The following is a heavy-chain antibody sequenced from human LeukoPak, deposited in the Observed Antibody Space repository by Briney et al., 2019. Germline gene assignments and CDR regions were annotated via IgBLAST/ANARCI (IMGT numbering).Heavy chain of an antibody. J-gene: IGHJ5*02. D-gene: IGHD3-3*01. V-gene: IGHV4-59*08. CDR3: ARHSFNYDFWSGYYTYNWFDP. Sequence: SETLSLTCTVSGGSISAYYSSWIRQPPGKGLEWIGYIYYSGSTNYNPSLKSRVTISVDTSKNQFSLKLSSVTAANTAVYYCARHSFNYDFWSGYYTYNWFDPWGQGTPVTVSS. CDR1: GGSISAYY. CDR2: IYYSGST.